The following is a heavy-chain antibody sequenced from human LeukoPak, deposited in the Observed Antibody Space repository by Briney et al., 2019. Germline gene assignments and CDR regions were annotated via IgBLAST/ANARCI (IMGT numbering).Heavy chain of an antibody. D-gene: IGHD6-13*01. CDR1: GGTFSSYA. CDR3: ARGIAAAAPYYGMDV. V-gene: IGHV1-69*04. CDR2: IIPIPGIA. Sequence: SVKVSCKASGGTFSSYAISWVRQAPGQGLEWMGRIIPIPGIANYAQKFQGRVTITADKSTSTAYMELSSLRSEDTAVYYCARGIAAAAPYYGMDVWGQGTTVTVSS. J-gene: IGHJ6*02.